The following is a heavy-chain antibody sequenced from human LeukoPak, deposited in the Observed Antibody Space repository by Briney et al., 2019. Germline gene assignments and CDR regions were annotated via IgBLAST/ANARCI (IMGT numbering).Heavy chain of an antibody. V-gene: IGHV5-51*01. CDR3: VRAPPPYSSSWFDY. J-gene: IGHJ4*02. D-gene: IGHD6-13*01. CDR2: IYPGDSDT. Sequence: GESLKTSCKGSGYSFTSYWIGWVRQMPGKGLEWMGIIYPGDSDTRYSPSFQGQVTISADKSISTAYLQWSSLKASDTAMYYCVRAPPPYSSSWFDYWGQGTLVTVSS. CDR1: GYSFTSYW.